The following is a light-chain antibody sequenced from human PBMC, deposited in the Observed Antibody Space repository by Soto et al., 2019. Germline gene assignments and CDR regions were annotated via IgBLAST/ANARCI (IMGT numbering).Light chain of an antibody. CDR2: DAS. V-gene: IGKV1-5*01. J-gene: IGKJ1*01. CDR3: QQYNSYSWT. CDR1: QNIRGW. Sequence: DIRMTQSPSTLSTSVGDRVTITCRASQNIRGWLAWYQQKPGKANKLLIYDASTLESGVPSRFSGSGSGTEFTLTISSLQPDDFATYYCQQYNSYSWTCGQGTTVAIK.